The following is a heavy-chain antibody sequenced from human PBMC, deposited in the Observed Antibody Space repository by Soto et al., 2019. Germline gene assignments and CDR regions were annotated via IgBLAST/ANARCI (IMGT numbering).Heavy chain of an antibody. CDR3: ARGGGISTNPYGMDV. V-gene: IGHV3-30-3*01. J-gene: IGHJ6*02. Sequence: QVQLVESGGGVVQPGRSLRLSCAASGFTFSSYAMHWVRQAPGKGLEWVAVISYDGSNKYYADSVKGRFTISRDNSKNTLHLQMNSLRAEDTAVYYCARGGGISTNPYGMDVWGQGTTVTVSS. CDR1: GFTFSSYA. CDR2: ISYDGSNK. D-gene: IGHD2-2*01.